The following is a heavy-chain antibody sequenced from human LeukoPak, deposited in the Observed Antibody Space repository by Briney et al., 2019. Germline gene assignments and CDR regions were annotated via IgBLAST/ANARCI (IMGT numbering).Heavy chain of an antibody. CDR2: ISSSSSYI. J-gene: IGHJ4*02. D-gene: IGHD2-15*01. V-gene: IGHV3-21*01. Sequence: GGSLRLSCAASGFTFSSYSMNWVRQAPGKGLEWVSSISSSSSYIYYADSVKGRFTISRDNAKNSLYLQMNSLRAEDTAVYYCAKDSGACSGGSCYSIDYWGQGTLVTVSS. CDR1: GFTFSSYS. CDR3: AKDSGACSGGSCYSIDY.